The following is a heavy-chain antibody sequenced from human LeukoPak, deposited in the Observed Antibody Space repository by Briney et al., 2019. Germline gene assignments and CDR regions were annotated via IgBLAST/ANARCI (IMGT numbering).Heavy chain of an antibody. CDR3: ARVDSGSSWYPEYFQH. CDR1: GFTFDDYG. J-gene: IGHJ1*01. Sequence: GGSLRLSCAASGFTFDDYGMSWVRQAPGKGLEWVSGINWNGGSTGYADSVKGRFTISRDNAKNSLYLQMNSLRAEDTALYYCARVDSGSSWYPEYFQHWGQGTLVTVSS. V-gene: IGHV3-20*04. D-gene: IGHD6-13*01. CDR2: INWNGGST.